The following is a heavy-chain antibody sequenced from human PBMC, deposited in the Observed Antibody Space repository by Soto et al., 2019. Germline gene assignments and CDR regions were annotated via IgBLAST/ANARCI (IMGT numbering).Heavy chain of an antibody. Sequence: SETLSLTCTVSGGSISSGGYSWSWIHQHPGKGLEWIGYIYYSGSTYYNPSLKSRVTISVDTSKNQFSLKLSSVTAADTAVYYCARAVQFRIDYGDLDPQIKTFDPWGQGTLVTVSS. CDR3: ARAVQFRIDYGDLDPQIKTFDP. CDR2: IYYSGST. D-gene: IGHD4-17*01. CDR1: GGSISSGGYS. J-gene: IGHJ5*02. V-gene: IGHV4-31*03.